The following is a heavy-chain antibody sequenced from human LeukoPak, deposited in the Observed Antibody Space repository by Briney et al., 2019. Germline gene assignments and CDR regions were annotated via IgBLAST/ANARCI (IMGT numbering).Heavy chain of an antibody. J-gene: IGHJ6*03. Sequence: ASVKVSCKASGYTFTSYDIKGVRQATGQGLECMGWMNPNSGNTGYAQKFQGRVSITRKTSISTAYIELSSLTSADTAVSYCAREVKAYSHGRKYSYTDVWGKGPTVPVSS. D-gene: IGHD5-18*01. CDR1: GYTFTSYD. CDR2: MNPNSGNT. V-gene: IGHV1-8*03. CDR3: AREVKAYSHGRKYSYTDV.